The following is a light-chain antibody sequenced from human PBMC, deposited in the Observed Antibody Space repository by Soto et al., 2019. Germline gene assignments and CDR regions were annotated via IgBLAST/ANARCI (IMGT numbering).Light chain of an antibody. CDR3: QQRSNWPIT. CDR2: DAS. J-gene: IGKJ5*01. CDR1: QSVSSY. V-gene: IGKV3-11*01. Sequence: IVLPQSPGTLSLSPGERAPLSCRASQSVSSYLAWYQQKPGQAPRLLIYDASNRATGIPARFSGSGSGTDFTLTISSLEPEDFAVYYCQQRSNWPITFGQGTRLEIK.